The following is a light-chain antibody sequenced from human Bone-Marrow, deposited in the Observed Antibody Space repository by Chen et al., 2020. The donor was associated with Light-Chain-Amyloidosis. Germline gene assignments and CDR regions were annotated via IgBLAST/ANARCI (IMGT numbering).Light chain of an antibody. J-gene: IGLJ2*01. CDR3: QSYDSPHVV. V-gene: IGLV1-40*01. Sequence: QSVLTQPPSVSRAPGQRVTISCTGSSSNIGAGYDVHWYQQLPGTDPKLLIYGNSDRPSGVPDRFSGSKSGTSASLAITGLQAEDEADYYGQSYDSPHVVFGGGTKLTVL. CDR2: GNS. CDR1: SSNIGAGYD.